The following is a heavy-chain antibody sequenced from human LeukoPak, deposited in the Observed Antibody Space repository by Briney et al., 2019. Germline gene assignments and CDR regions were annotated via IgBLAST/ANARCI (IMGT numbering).Heavy chain of an antibody. V-gene: IGHV3-23*01. CDR3: AKDPRRILGSFEI. CDR1: GFTSNNYG. J-gene: IGHJ3*02. Sequence: GGSLRLSCAASGFTSNNYGMSWVRQAPGKGLEWVSGISGSSGNTYYADSVKGRFTISRDTSKNTLYLQMSSLRAEDTAVYYCAKDPRRILGSFEIWGQGTMVTVS. D-gene: IGHD2/OR15-2a*01. CDR2: ISGSSGNT.